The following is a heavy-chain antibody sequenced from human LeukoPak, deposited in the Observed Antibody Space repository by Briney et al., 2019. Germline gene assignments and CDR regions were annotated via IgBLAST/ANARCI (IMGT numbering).Heavy chain of an antibody. J-gene: IGHJ4*02. Sequence: GGSLRLSCAASGFTFSSYGMSWVRQAPGKGLEWVSAISGSGGSTYYADSVKGRFTISRDNSKNTLYLQMNSLRAEDTAVYYCAKGMKWEPVFYYFDYWGQGTLVTVSS. CDR1: GFTFSSYG. CDR3: AKGMKWEPVFYYFDY. D-gene: IGHD1-26*01. CDR2: ISGSGGST. V-gene: IGHV3-23*01.